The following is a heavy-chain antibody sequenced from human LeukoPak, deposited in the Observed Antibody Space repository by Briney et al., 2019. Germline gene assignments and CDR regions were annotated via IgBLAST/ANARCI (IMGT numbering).Heavy chain of an antibody. CDR3: ARDSPHYYGMDV. J-gene: IGHJ6*02. Sequence: GGSLRLSCAASGFTFSGLAMSWVRQAPGKGLEWVSAISGSGGSTYYADSVKGRFTISRDNSKNTLYLQMNSLRAEDTAVYYCARDSPHYYGMDVWGQGTTVTVSS. V-gene: IGHV3-23*01. CDR1: GFTFSGLA. CDR2: ISGSGGST.